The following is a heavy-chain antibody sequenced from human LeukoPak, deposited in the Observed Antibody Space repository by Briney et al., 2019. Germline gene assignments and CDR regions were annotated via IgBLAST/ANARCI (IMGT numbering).Heavy chain of an antibody. V-gene: IGHV3-21*01. D-gene: IGHD3-22*01. CDR1: GFTFSRYS. CDR3: ARDGGAYFHDTGGFSTYYDY. CDR2: ISSSSGYL. Sequence: GGSLRLSCAASGFTFSRYSMNWVRQAPGKGLEWVSSISSSSGYLYYEDSLKGRFTISRDNAKDSLYLQMSSLRAEDTAVYYCARDGGAYFHDTGGFSTYYDYWGQGTLVTVSS. J-gene: IGHJ4*02.